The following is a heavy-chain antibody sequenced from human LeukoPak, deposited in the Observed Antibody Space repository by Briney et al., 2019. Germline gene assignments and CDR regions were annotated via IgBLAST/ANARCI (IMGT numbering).Heavy chain of an antibody. D-gene: IGHD5-18*01. V-gene: IGHV1-18*01. CDR3: ARDRRGYSYGPLDY. CDR1: GFTFTTYG. CDR2: ISAYNGNT. Sequence: ASVKVSCKASGFTFTTYGFSWVRQAPGQGLEWLGWISAYNGNTNYAQKLQGRVTMTTDTSTSTAYMELSSLRSEDTAVYYCARDRRGYSYGPLDYWGQGTLVTVSS. J-gene: IGHJ4*02.